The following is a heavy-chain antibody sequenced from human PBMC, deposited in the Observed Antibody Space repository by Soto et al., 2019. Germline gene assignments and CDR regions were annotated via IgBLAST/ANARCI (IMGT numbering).Heavy chain of an antibody. Sequence: SETLSLTCTVSGGSISSSSNYWGWIRQPPGKGLEWIGSIYYSGSTYYNPSLKSRVTISVDTSKNQFSLKLSSVTAADTAVYYCARHWVRLSSGWPMDVWGQGTTVTVS. D-gene: IGHD6-19*01. CDR3: ARHWVRLSSGWPMDV. CDR2: IYYSGST. J-gene: IGHJ6*02. CDR1: GGSISSSSNY. V-gene: IGHV4-39*01.